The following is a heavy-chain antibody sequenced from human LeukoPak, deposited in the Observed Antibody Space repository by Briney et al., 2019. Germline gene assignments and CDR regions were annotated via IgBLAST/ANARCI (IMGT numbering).Heavy chain of an antibody. D-gene: IGHD3-22*01. Sequence: PVKVSCKASGGTFSSYAISWVRQAPGQGLEWMGGIIPIFGTANYAQKFQGRVTITADESTSTAYMELSSLRSEDMAVYYCARAIYDSSGYHNWFDPWGQGTLVTVSS. V-gene: IGHV1-69*13. CDR2: IIPIFGTA. J-gene: IGHJ5*02. CDR1: GGTFSSYA. CDR3: ARAIYDSSGYHNWFDP.